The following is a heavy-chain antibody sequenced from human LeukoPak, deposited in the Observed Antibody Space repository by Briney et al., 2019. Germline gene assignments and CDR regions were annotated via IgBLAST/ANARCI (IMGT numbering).Heavy chain of an antibody. J-gene: IGHJ3*02. D-gene: IGHD3-3*01. CDR3: ARLKEWAFGI. V-gene: IGHV1-69*13. CDR1: GGTFSSYA. Sequence: ASVKVSCTASGGTFSSYAISWVRQAPGQGLEWMGGIIPIFGTANYAQKFQGRVTITADESTSTAYMELSSLRSEDTAVYYCARLKEWAFGIWGQGTMVTVSS. CDR2: IIPIFGTA.